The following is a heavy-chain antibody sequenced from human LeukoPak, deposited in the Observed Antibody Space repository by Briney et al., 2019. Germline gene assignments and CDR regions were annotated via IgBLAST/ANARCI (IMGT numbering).Heavy chain of an antibody. J-gene: IGHJ6*03. CDR1: RFTFSSYA. V-gene: IGHV3-23*01. CDR2: ISGSGGST. Sequence: GGSLRLSCAASRFTFSSYAMSWVRQAPGKGLEWVSAISGSGGSTYYADSVKGRSAISRDNSKNTLYLQMNSLRAEDTAVYYCAKRRGLELLYYYYMDVWGKGTTVTVSS. CDR3: AKRRGLELLYYYYMDV. D-gene: IGHD1-7*01.